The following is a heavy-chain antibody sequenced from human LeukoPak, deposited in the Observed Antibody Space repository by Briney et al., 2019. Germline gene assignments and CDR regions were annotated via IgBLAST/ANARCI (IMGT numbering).Heavy chain of an antibody. CDR1: GGSISTYY. D-gene: IGHD6-13*01. CDR2: IYYSGST. V-gene: IGHV4-59*08. J-gene: IGHJ4*02. Sequence: SETLSLTCSVSGGSISTYYWSWVRQPPGKGLEWIGYIYYSGSTNYNPSLKSRVTISVDTSKNQFSLKLSSETAADTAVYYCARHIGYGVDYWGQGTLVTVSS. CDR3: ARHIGYGVDY.